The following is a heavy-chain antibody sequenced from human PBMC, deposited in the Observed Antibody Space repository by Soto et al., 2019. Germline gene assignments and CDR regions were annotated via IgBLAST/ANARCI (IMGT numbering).Heavy chain of an antibody. CDR1: GGTFSSYA. V-gene: IGHV1-69*12. CDR2: IIPMFGTA. CDR3: ATGPFRFLEGTQSYNWFDP. D-gene: IGHD3-3*01. J-gene: IGHJ5*02. Sequence: QVQLVQSGAEVKKPGSSVKVSCKASGGTFSSYAFSWVRQAPGQGLEWMGGIIPMFGTANYAPKFQGRVTITADASTNIAYMDLSRLRSEDTAVYYCATGPFRFLEGTQSYNWFDPWGQGTLVIVSS.